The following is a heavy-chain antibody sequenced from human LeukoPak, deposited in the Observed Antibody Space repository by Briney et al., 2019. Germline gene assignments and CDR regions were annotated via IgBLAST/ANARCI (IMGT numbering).Heavy chain of an antibody. V-gene: IGHV3-30*04. CDR2: ISYDGSNK. D-gene: IGHD3-16*01. Sequence: PGGSLRLSCAASGFTFSSYAMHWVRQAPGKGLEWVAVISYDGSNKYYADSVKGRFTISRDNSKNTLYLQMNSLRAEDTAVYYCAKEGGIKEVLFDYWGQGTLVTVSS. CDR3: AKEGGIKEVLFDY. CDR1: GFTFSSYA. J-gene: IGHJ4*02.